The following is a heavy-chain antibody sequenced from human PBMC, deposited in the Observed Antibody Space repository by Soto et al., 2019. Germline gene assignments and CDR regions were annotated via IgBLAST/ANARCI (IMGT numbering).Heavy chain of an antibody. Sequence: GGSLRLSCLASGFTFSDFAMTWVRHVPGRGLEWVASLDGAGGSTYYAESVRGRFSISRDNSQNTLFWQMKRRTVDDTAIYYCAAPRDEYGSGVSWFTYGMDIWGQGTTVTVSS. CDR3: AAPRDEYGSGVSWFTYGMDI. D-gene: IGHD3-10*01. CDR1: GFTFSDFA. CDR2: LDGAGGST. V-gene: IGHV3-23*01. J-gene: IGHJ6*02.